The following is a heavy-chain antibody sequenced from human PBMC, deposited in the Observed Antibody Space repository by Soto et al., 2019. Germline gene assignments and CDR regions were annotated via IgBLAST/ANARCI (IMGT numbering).Heavy chain of an antibody. J-gene: IGHJ6*02. Sequence: VQLVESGGGVVQPGTSVRLSCAASGFTFNTYAMHWVRQAPGKGLEWVAIIWYDGNNKYYADSVKGRFTISRDNSKNTVYLQMNSLRAEDTAVYYCARRYYYDSSGYPYGMDVWGQGTTVTVSS. CDR3: ARRYYYDSSGYPYGMDV. D-gene: IGHD3-22*01. CDR2: IWYDGNNK. CDR1: GFTFNTYA. V-gene: IGHV3-33*01.